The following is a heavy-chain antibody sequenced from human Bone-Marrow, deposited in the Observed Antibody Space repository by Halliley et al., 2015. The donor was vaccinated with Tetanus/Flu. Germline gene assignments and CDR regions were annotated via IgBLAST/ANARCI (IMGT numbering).Heavy chain of an antibody. D-gene: IGHD2-15*01. J-gene: IGHJ4*02. Sequence: GLVKPSETLSLTCTVSGASLSGSSYSWAWIRQSPGKGLDWIGSITYSGNTYYKSSLESRVTISVDTSKNQFFLRLNSVTAADAAMYHCARHVIVGHCSGGSCYGGSFDHWGQGTLVTVSS. V-gene: IGHV4-39*01. CDR1: GASLSGSSYS. CDR3: ARHVIVGHCSGGSCYGGSFDH. CDR2: ITYSGNT.